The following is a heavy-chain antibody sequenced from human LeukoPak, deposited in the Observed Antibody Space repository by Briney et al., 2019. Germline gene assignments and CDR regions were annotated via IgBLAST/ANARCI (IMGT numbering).Heavy chain of an antibody. Sequence: SETLSLTCTVSGGSISGYCWSWIRQPPGKGLEWIGYIYYSGSTNYNPSLKSRVTISVDTSKNQFSLKLSSVTAADTAVYYCARGVIQLSTDAFDIWGQGTMVTVSS. D-gene: IGHD5-18*01. J-gene: IGHJ3*02. CDR1: GGSISGYC. CDR2: IYYSGST. CDR3: ARGVIQLSTDAFDI. V-gene: IGHV4-59*01.